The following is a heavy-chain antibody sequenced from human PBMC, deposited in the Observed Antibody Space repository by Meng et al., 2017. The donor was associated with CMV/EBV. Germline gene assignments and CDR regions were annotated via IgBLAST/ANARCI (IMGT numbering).Heavy chain of an antibody. D-gene: IGHD7-27*01. J-gene: IGHJ4*02. Sequence: GGSLRLSCAASGFSLNAYSLHWVRQAPGKGLDWVAVISYDGSNKYYADSVKGRFTISRDNSKKKIYLQMNSLRAEDTAVYYCARASFWGCDYWGQGTLVTVSS. CDR1: GFSLNAYS. V-gene: IGHV3-30-3*01. CDR2: ISYDGSNK. CDR3: ARASFWGCDY.